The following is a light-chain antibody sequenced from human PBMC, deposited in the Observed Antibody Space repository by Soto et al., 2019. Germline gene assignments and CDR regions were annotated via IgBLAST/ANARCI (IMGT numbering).Light chain of an antibody. Sequence: QPVLTQSPSASAYLGASVKLTCTLSSGHSSYAIAWHQQQPEKGPRYLMKLNSDGSYSKGDGIPDRFSGSSSGAERYLTISSLHSEDEADYYCQTWGTGTWVFGGGTKLTVL. J-gene: IGLJ3*02. CDR3: QTWGTGTWV. CDR2: LNSDGSY. V-gene: IGLV4-69*01. CDR1: SGHSSYA.